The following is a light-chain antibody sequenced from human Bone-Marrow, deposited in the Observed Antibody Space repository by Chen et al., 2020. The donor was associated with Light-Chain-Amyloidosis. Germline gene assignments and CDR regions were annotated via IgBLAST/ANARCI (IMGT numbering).Light chain of an antibody. J-gene: IGKJ1*01. CDR1: QSLLYSSNNQNY. Sequence: DIVLTQSLDSLAVSLGELATINCKSSQSLLYSSNNQNYLAWYQQKPGQSPKLLYYWASTRESGVPDRFSGSGSGTDFTLTTSSLQAEDVAVYYCQQYYSTPPTFGQGTKVEIK. CDR2: WAS. CDR3: QQYYSTPPT. V-gene: IGKV4-1*01.